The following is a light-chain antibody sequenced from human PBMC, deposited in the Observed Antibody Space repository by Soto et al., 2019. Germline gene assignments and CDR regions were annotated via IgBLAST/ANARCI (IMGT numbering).Light chain of an antibody. V-gene: IGLV2-11*01. CDR2: DVS. J-gene: IGLJ1*01. CDR1: SSDVGRYNY. Sequence: QSALTQPRSVCGSPGQSVTISCTGTSSDVGRYNYVSWYQHHPGTAPKVMIYDVSERPSGVPDRFSGSKSGNTASLTISGLQAEDEADYYCCSYAGSPRVVFGTGTKLTVL. CDR3: CSYAGSPRVV.